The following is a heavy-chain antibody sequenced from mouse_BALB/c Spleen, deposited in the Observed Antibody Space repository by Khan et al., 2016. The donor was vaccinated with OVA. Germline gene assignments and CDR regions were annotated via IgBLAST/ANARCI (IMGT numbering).Heavy chain of an antibody. J-gene: IGHJ3*01. V-gene: IGHV1S137*01. CDR3: ARGSGFAY. CDR1: GYTFTDYP. Sequence: QVQLKQSGAELVRPGVSVKISCKGSGYTFTDYPMHWVKQSHAKSLEWIGVISTYYGAASYNQKFKVTTTMNVNKSSSTAYMELGRLTSEDSAIEYCARGSGFAYGGQGTQVTVSA. CDR2: ISTYYGAA.